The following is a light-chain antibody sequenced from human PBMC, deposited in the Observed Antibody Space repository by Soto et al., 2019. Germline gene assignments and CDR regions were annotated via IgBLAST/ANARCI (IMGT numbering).Light chain of an antibody. V-gene: IGKV3-11*01. J-gene: IGKJ1*01. Sequence: EIVLTQSPGPLSFSLGERATLSCRASQSVSSYSLAWYQKKPCQAPRLLIYGASSRAAGIPARFSGSGSGTDFTLTISSLEPEDFSVYYCQQRSNWPRRTFGQGTEVDI. CDR3: QQRSNWPRRT. CDR1: QSVSSY. CDR2: GAS.